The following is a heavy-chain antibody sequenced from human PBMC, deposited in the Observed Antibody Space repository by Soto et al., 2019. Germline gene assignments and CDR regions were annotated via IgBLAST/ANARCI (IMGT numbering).Heavy chain of an antibody. D-gene: IGHD3-22*01. Sequence: PSETLSLTCTVSVGSIISGDYYWSWIRQPPGKGLEWIGYIYYTGTTTYNPSIKSRVTISVDSSKNQFSLNLTSVSAADTAVYYCARLGGFYQSLDSWGQGTLVTVSS. J-gene: IGHJ5*01. CDR1: VGSIISGDYY. CDR3: ARLGGFYQSLDS. CDR2: IYYTGTT. V-gene: IGHV4-61*08.